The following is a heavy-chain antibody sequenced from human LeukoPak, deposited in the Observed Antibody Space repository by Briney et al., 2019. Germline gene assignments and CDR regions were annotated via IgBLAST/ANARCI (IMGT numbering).Heavy chain of an antibody. CDR2: IIPILGIA. V-gene: IGHV1-69*04. CDR1: GGTFSSYA. J-gene: IGHJ4*02. Sequence: ASVKVSCKASGGTFSSYAISWVRQAPGQGLEWMGRIIPILGIANYAQKFQGRATITADKSTSTAYMELSSLRSEDTAVYYCASKTSYYYDSSGYYPYWGQGTLVTVSS. D-gene: IGHD3-22*01. CDR3: ASKTSYYYDSSGYYPY.